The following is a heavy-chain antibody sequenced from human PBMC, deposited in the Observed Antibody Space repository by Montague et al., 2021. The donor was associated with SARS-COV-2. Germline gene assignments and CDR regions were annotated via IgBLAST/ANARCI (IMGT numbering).Heavy chain of an antibody. CDR1: GFSLNTRGGG. V-gene: IGHV2-5*02. D-gene: IGHD2-21*01. CDR3: AHTVLWIGDFFPTKICAIGV. J-gene: IGHJ6*02. Sequence: TLSLTCTFSGFSLNTRGGGVGCVRLPPGKALDWLAIIDWDADXRYXPSVRGRAFISTDTSKKQVVLKLTNVDPADTATYYCAHTVLWIGDFFPTKICAIGVWGQGTTVIVSS. CDR2: IDWDADX.